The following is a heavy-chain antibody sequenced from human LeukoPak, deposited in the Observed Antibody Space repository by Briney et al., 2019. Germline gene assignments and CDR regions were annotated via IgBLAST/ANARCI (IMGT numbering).Heavy chain of an antibody. CDR3: TSRVVVPAAISDY. CDR1: GFTVSSKH. D-gene: IGHD2-2*01. Sequence: GGSLRLSWAASGFTVSSKHMTWVRQAPGRGLEWVSVVYSGGTTYYADSVKGRFTISKDNSNNTLYLQMNSLRAEDTAVYYCTSRVVVPAAISDYWGQGTLVTVSS. CDR2: VYSGGTT. J-gene: IGHJ4*02. V-gene: IGHV3-53*01.